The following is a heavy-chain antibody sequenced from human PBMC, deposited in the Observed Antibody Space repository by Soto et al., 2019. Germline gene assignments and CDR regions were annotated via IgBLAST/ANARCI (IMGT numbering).Heavy chain of an antibody. CDR2: ISGSGGST. Sequence: PGGSLRLSCAASGFTFTSYAISWVRQAPGKGLEWVSAISGSGGSTYYADSVKGRFTTSRDNSKNTLYLQMNSLRAEDTAVYYCAKLHSLGGRGGYGPRLDDFDYWGQGTLVTVSS. J-gene: IGHJ4*02. CDR3: AKLHSLGGRGGYGPRLDDFDY. V-gene: IGHV3-23*01. CDR1: GFTFTSYA. D-gene: IGHD5-12*01.